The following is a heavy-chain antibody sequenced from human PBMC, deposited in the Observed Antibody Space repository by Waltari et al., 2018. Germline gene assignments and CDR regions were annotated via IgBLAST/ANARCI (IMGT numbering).Heavy chain of an antibody. CDR3: ARARKSFWFDS. V-gene: IGHV1-8*01. Sequence: QVLLVQSGAEVMKPGASVKVSCKASGYTLTNYDIYWVRQAAGQGLEWMGWMNPNSGDTHYAQKFQGRVTFTRDTSTSRAFIEMSNLRSDDTAVYYCARARKSFWFDSWGQGTLVAVSS. J-gene: IGHJ5*01. CDR1: GYTLTNYD. CDR2: MNPNSGDT.